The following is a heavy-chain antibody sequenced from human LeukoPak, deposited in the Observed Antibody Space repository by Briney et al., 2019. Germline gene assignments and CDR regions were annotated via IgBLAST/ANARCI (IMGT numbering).Heavy chain of an antibody. J-gene: IGHJ6*03. CDR1: GFTFSSYG. CDR3: SKVFPPGRIRFYSYYMDV. V-gene: IGHV3-30*02. CDR2: IRYDGSNE. D-gene: IGHD2-15*01. Sequence: GGSLRLSYAASGFTFSSYGMHWVRQAPGKGLEWVAFIRYDGSNEYYADSVKGRFTISRDKSKNTLSLQMNGLRGEDTAVYYCSKVFPPGRIRFYSYYMDVWGKGTTVTVS.